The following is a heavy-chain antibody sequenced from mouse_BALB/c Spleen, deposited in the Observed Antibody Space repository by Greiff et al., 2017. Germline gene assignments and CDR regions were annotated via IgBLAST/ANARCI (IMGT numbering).Heavy chain of an antibody. CDR3: ARQGDYGTQFAY. CDR1: GYTFTDYN. V-gene: IGHV1-18*01. CDR2: INPNNGGT. Sequence: EVQLQQSGPELVKPGASVKIPCKASGYTFTDYNMDWVKQSHGKSLEWIGDINPNNGGTIYNQKFKGKATLTVDKSSSTAYMELRSLTSEDTAVYYCARQGDYGTQFAYWGQGTLVTVSA. J-gene: IGHJ3*01. D-gene: IGHD1-1*01.